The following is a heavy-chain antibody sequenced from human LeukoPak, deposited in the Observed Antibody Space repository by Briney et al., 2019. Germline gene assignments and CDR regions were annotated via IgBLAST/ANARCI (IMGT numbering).Heavy chain of an antibody. CDR1: GFTFSSFA. D-gene: IGHD2-21*02. Sequence: PGGSLRLSCAASGFTFSSFAMIWVRQAPGKGLEWVSAISGSGGSTYYADSVKGRFTISRDNSKNTLYLQMNSLRIKDTAVYYCAKDDFCGGDCYSGTLDYWGQGTLVTVSS. J-gene: IGHJ4*02. CDR3: AKDDFCGGDCYSGTLDY. V-gene: IGHV3-23*01. CDR2: ISGSGGST.